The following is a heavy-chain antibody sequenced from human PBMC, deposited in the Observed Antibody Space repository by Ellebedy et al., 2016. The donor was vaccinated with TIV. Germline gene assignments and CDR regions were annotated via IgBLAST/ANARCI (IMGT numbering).Heavy chain of an antibody. V-gene: IGHV3-7*01. J-gene: IGHJ4*02. CDR3: TRNLGHYLLSD. CDR1: GFAFNYAW. D-gene: IGHD2-15*01. CDR2: INGDGSAI. Sequence: GESLKISXAASGFAFNYAWMTWVRQAPGKGLEWVANINGDGSAIQYADSVEGRFTISRDNVKNSLYLQMNSLRVEDTAVYYCTRNLGHYLLSDWGQGSLVTVSS.